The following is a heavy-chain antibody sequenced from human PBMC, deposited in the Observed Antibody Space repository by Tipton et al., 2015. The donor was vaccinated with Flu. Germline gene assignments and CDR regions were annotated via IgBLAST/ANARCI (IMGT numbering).Heavy chain of an antibody. V-gene: IGHV4-4*07. J-gene: IGHJ2*01. CDR1: GGSLSSYF. Sequence: TLSLTCTVSGGSLSSYFWSWIRQPAGKGLEWIGRIYPSGNTNYNPSLQSRVTMPVDTSRNQFSLSLTSVTAADAAIYYCARSGSYHHYYFDLWGRGTLVSVSS. D-gene: IGHD1-26*01. CDR2: IYPSGNT. CDR3: ARSGSYHHYYFDL.